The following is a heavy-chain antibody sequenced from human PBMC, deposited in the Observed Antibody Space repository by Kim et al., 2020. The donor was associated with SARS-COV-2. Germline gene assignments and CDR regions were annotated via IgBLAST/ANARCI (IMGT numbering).Heavy chain of an antibody. J-gene: IGHJ4*02. CDR2: FDPEDGET. CDR3: APDTRDYVWGSYRGFGLYYFGY. V-gene: IGHV1-24*01. CDR1: GYTLTELS. Sequence: ASVKVSCKVSGYTLTELSMHWVRQAPGKGLEWMGGFDPEDGETIYAQKFQGRVTMTEDTSTDTAYMELSSLRSEDTVVYYCAPDTRDYVWGSYRGFGLYYFGYWGQGTLVTVS. D-gene: IGHD3-16*02.